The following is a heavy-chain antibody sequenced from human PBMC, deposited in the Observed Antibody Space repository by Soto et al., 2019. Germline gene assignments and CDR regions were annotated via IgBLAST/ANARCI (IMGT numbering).Heavy chain of an antibody. J-gene: IGHJ6*02. D-gene: IGHD3-10*01. CDR1: GGSFSGYY. V-gene: IGHV4-34*01. CDR3: ARKGNYYYGMDV. CDR2: INHSGST. Sequence: PSETLSLTCAVYGGSFSGYYWSWIRQPPGKGLEWIGEINHSGSTNYNPSLKSRVTISVDTSKNQFSLKLSSVTAADTAVYYCARKGNYYYGMDVWCQGTSVTVSS.